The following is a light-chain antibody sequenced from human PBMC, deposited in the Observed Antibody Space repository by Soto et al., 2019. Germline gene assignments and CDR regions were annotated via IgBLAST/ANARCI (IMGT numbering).Light chain of an antibody. J-gene: IGKJ1*01. CDR2: GAS. CDR3: HQYNGWLTRT. V-gene: IGKV3-15*01. Sequence: EIVMTQSPATLSVSPGERATLSCRASQSVSSNLAWYQQKPGQAPRLLIYGASTRATGIPARFSGSGSGTEFTLTISSLQSEDFAVYYCHQYNGWLTRTFGQGTKVEIK. CDR1: QSVSSN.